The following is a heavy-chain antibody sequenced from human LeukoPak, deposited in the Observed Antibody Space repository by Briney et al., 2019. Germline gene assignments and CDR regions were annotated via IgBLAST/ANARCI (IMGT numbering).Heavy chain of an antibody. D-gene: IGHD5-18*01. V-gene: IGHV4-39*01. CDR3: ASRSMSYGRYFDY. J-gene: IGHJ4*02. CDR1: GGSISSSSYY. Sequence: PSETLSLTCTVSGGSISSSSYYWGWIRQPPGKGLEWIGSIYYSGSTYYNPSLKSRVTISVDTSKNQFSLKLSSVTAADTAVYYCASRSMSYGRYFDYWGQGTLVTVSS. CDR2: IYYSGST.